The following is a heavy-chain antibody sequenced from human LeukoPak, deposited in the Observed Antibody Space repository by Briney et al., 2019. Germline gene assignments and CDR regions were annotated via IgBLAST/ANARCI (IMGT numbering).Heavy chain of an antibody. D-gene: IGHD3-10*01. CDR1: GFTFDDYA. Sequence: GGSLRLSCAASGFTFDDYAMHWVRQAPGKGLEWVSGISWNSGSIGYADSVKGRFTISRDNAKNSLYLQMNSLRAEDTALYYCARNTDYYGSGTYGYFDHWGRGTLVTVSS. V-gene: IGHV3-9*01. J-gene: IGHJ2*01. CDR3: ARNTDYYGSGTYGYFDH. CDR2: ISWNSGSI.